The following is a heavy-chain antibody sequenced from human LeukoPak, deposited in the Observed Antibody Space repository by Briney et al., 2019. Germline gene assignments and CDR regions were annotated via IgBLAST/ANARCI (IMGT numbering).Heavy chain of an antibody. Sequence: ASVTVSFKASGGTFSGYAISWVRQAPGQGLEWMGGIIPIFGTANYAQKFQGRVTITADESTSTAYMELSSLRSEDTAVYYCASLESTPAVAATIYYYYGMDVWGQGTTVTVSS. CDR3: ASLESTPAVAATIYYYYGMDV. CDR2: IIPIFGTA. J-gene: IGHJ6*02. CDR1: GGTFSGYA. V-gene: IGHV1-69*13. D-gene: IGHD2-15*01.